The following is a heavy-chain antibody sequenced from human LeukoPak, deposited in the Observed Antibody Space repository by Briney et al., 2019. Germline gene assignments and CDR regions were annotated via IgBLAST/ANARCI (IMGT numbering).Heavy chain of an antibody. CDR1: GLTFSSYA. CDR3: ARDSRMAPFDY. J-gene: IGHJ4*02. CDR2: ISSNGGST. D-gene: IGHD2-8*01. Sequence: PGGSLRLSCAASGLTFSSYAMHWVRQAPGKGLEYVSAISSNGGSTYYANSVKGRFTISRDNSKNTLYLQMGSLRAEDMAVYYCARDSRMAPFDYWGQGTLVTVSS. V-gene: IGHV3-64*01.